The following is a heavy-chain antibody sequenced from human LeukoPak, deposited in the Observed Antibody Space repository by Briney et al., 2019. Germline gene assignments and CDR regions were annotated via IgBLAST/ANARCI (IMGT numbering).Heavy chain of an antibody. Sequence: ASVKVSCKASGYIFTAYYIHWVRQAPGQGLEYIGWINPNSGPTNYAQKFQGRVTITRDTPISTVYLELRGLRSDDTADYFCAKRQQRGYNFGYGSDYWGQGTLVTVSP. CDR2: INPNSGPT. CDR3: AKRQQRGYNFGYGSDY. CDR1: GYIFTAYY. V-gene: IGHV1-2*02. D-gene: IGHD5-18*01. J-gene: IGHJ4*02.